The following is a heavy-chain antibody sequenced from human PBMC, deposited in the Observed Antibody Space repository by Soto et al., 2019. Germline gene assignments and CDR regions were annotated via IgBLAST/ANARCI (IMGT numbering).Heavy chain of an antibody. J-gene: IGHJ3*01. CDR2: ISNDGSDK. Sequence: QVQLVESGGGVVQPGRSLRLSCAASGFTFTNYGMHWVRQAPGKGLEWVATISNDGSDKYYADSVKGRLTISRDNSKNTVYLQMNSLRAEDTAVYYCSKDQGIAASHGIDWGQGTMVTVSS. D-gene: IGHD6-25*01. CDR1: GFTFTNYG. CDR3: SKDQGIAASHGID. V-gene: IGHV3-30*18.